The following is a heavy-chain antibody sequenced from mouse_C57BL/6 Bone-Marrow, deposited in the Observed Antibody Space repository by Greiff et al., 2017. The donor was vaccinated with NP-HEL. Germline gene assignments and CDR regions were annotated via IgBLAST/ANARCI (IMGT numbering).Heavy chain of an antibody. D-gene: IGHD2-5*01. CDR2: ISNGGGST. Sequence: EVHLVESVGGLVQPGGSLKLSCAASGFTFSDYYMYWVRQTPEKRLEWVAYISNGGGSTYYPDTVKGRFTISRDNAKNTLYLQMSRLKSEDTAMYYSARQSYSNYMEWYVDVWGTGTTVTVSS. CDR1: GFTFSDYY. J-gene: IGHJ1*03. V-gene: IGHV5-12*01. CDR3: ARQSYSNYMEWYVDV.